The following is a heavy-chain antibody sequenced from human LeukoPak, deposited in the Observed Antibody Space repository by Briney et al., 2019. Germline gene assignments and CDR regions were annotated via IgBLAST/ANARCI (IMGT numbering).Heavy chain of an antibody. V-gene: IGHV1-2*02. CDR1: GYTFTCRY. CDR2: INPNNGGT. Sequence: GASVKVSCYASGYTFTCRYMPWERYAPGQGLEWMGWINPNNGGTNYAQKFQGRVTMTRDTSINTANMELSSLRSDDTALYYCAREIDSSTVVAPGYWRQGSLVTVSS. CDR3: AREIDSSTVVAPGY. J-gene: IGHJ4*02. D-gene: IGHD4-23*01.